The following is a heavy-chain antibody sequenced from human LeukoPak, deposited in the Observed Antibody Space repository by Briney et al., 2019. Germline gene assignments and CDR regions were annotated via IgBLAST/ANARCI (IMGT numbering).Heavy chain of an antibody. J-gene: IGHJ4*02. V-gene: IGHV4-61*03. CDR3: ARSQNYYGSGDY. CDR1: GDSVSNGNYY. CDR2: IYYTGKT. Sequence: SETLSLTCTVSGDSVSNGNYYWSWLRQPPGKALEWIGYIYYTGKTYYNPSVEGRVTILVDTSRNHFSVKLSSVTAADTAVYYCARSQNYYGSGDYWSQGTLVTVSS. D-gene: IGHD3-10*01.